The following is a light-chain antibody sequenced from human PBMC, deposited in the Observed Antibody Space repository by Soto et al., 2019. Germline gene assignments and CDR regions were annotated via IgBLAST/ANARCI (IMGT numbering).Light chain of an antibody. CDR2: GAS. V-gene: IGKV1-12*02. Sequence: DIQMTQSPSSVSASVGDRVTIICRASQDISSWLAWYQQKAGKAPKLLIYGASSLQSGVPSRFSGSGSGTDFTLTISSLQSEDFATYYCQQANSFPSFGQGTRLEIK. CDR3: QQANSFPS. J-gene: IGKJ5*01. CDR1: QDISSW.